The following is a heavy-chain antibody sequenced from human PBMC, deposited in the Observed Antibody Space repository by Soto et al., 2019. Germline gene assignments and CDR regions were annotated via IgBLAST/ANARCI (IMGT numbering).Heavy chain of an antibody. CDR1: GFIFSDHY. CDR2: SRIKADNYIT. J-gene: IGHJ4*02. Sequence: HPGGSLRLSCAVSGFIFSDHYMDWVRQAPGKRLEWIARSRIKADNYITQYAASVKGRFTISRDDSKNSLYLQMNSLKTDDTAVYYCARGLNSFDCWGQGTLVPVSS. V-gene: IGHV3-72*01. CDR3: ARGLNSFDC.